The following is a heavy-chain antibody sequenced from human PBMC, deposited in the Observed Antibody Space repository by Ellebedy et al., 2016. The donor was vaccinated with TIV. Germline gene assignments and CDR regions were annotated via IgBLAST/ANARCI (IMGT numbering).Heavy chain of an antibody. D-gene: IGHD6-13*01. Sequence: GGSLRLSCSVSGFTFSSYSMYWVRQAPGKGLEYVSGISSNGGSIYNADSVKGRFIISRDNSKNTLYLQMSGLRPEDTAVYYCVKDPTVSTGSAAGSFAFHIWGQGTMVIVSS. CDR3: VKDPTVSTGSAAGSFAFHI. J-gene: IGHJ3*02. CDR2: ISSNGGSI. CDR1: GFTFSSYS. V-gene: IGHV3-64D*08.